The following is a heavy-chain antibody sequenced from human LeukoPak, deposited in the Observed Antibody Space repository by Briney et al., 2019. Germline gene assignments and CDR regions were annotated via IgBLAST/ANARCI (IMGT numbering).Heavy chain of an antibody. J-gene: IGHJ3*02. V-gene: IGHV3-21*01. D-gene: IGHD2-21*02. CDR1: GFTFSRYS. CDR2: ISSGSYI. Sequence: GGSLRLSCGASGFTFSRYSMNWVRQAPGKGLEWVSSISSGSYIYYADSVKGRFTISRDNAKNSLYLQMNSLRAEDTAVYYCASRNQYCGGDCFWAFDIWGQGTMVTVSS. CDR3: ASRNQYCGGDCFWAFDI.